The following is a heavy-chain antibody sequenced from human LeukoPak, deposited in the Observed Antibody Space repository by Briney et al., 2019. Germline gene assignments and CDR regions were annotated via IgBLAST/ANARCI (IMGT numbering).Heavy chain of an antibody. CDR2: ISSSSSYI. J-gene: IGHJ5*02. V-gene: IGHV3-21*01. Sequence: GGSLRLSCAASGFTFSSYWMNWVRQAPGKGLEWVSSISSSSSYIYYADSVKGRFTISRDNAKNSLYLQMNSLRAEDTAVYYCARDRYCSGGSCYSWFFGFDPWGQGTLVTVSS. D-gene: IGHD2-15*01. CDR3: ARDRYCSGGSCYSWFFGFDP. CDR1: GFTFSSYW.